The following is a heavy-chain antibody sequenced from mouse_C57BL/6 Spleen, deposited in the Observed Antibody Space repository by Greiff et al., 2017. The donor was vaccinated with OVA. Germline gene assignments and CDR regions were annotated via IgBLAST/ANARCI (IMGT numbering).Heavy chain of an antibody. CDR2: FYPGSGSI. V-gene: IGHV1-62-2*01. Sequence: QVQLQQSGAELVKPGASVKLSCKASGYTFTEYTIHWVKQRSGQGLEWIGWFYPGSGSIKYNEKFKDKATLTADKSSSTVYMELSRLTSEDSAVYCCARDERYGSTYYYAMDYWGQGTSVTVSS. D-gene: IGHD1-1*01. CDR3: ARDERYGSTYYYAMDY. J-gene: IGHJ4*01. CDR1: GYTFTEYT.